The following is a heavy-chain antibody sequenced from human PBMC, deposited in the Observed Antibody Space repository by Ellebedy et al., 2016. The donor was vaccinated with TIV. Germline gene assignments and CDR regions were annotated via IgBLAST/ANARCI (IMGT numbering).Heavy chain of an antibody. D-gene: IGHD4-11*01. V-gene: IGHV4-59*12. Sequence: SETLSLXCTVSGDSISNDYWTWIRKPPGKGLEWIGYISNSGSTTYNPSLKNHVTISVDTSKNQVSLKLNSVTAADTAVYYCARVFIGSVTTLYYYYMDVWGSGTTVTVSS. J-gene: IGHJ6*03. CDR2: ISNSGST. CDR3: ARVFIGSVTTLYYYYMDV. CDR1: GDSISNDY.